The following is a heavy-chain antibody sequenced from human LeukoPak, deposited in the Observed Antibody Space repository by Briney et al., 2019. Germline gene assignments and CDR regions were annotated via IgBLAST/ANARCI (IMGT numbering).Heavy chain of an antibody. J-gene: IGHJ4*02. Sequence: SETLSLTCAVYGGSFSGYYWSWIRQPPGKGLEWIGEINHSGSTNYNPSLKSRVTISVDTSKNQFSLKLSSVTAADTAVYYCARWTAMVLRERGFDYWGQGTLVTVSS. CDR2: INHSGST. CDR1: GGSFSGYY. CDR3: ARWTAMVLRERGFDY. D-gene: IGHD5-18*01. V-gene: IGHV4-34*01.